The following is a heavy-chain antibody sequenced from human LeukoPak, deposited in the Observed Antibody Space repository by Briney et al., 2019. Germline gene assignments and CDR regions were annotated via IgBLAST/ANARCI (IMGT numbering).Heavy chain of an antibody. CDR1: GGSISNHY. D-gene: IGHD1-26*01. CDR3: ARDSVGAFFYFDY. J-gene: IGHJ4*02. V-gene: IGHV4-59*11. CDR2: ISYSGST. Sequence: SETLSLTCTVSGGSISNHYWSWIRQPPGKGLEWIGYISYSGSTYYNPSLKSRVTISVDTSKNQFSLKLSSVTAADTAVYYCARDSVGAFFYFDYWGQGTLVTVSS.